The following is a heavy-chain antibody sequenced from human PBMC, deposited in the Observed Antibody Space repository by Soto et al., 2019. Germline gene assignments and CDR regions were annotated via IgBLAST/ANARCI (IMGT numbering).Heavy chain of an antibody. V-gene: IGHV3-33*01. D-gene: IGHD2-15*01. CDR1: GFTFSCCG. CDR2: IWFDGSAE. Sequence: QLVESGGGVVQPGRSPRLSCAASGFTFSCCGMHWVRQAPGKGLEWVALIWFDGSAEYYADSVKGRFTISRDNSKNTLYLQMNNLRAEDTAMYYCAREGYCSGGICESDYWGQGTLVTVSS. J-gene: IGHJ4*02. CDR3: AREGYCSGGICESDY.